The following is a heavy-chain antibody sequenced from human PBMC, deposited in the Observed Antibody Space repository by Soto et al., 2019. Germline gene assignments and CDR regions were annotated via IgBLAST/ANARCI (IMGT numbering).Heavy chain of an antibody. Sequence: GGSLRLSCAASGFTFSSYGMHWVRQAPGKGLEWVAVIWYDGSNKYYADSVKGRFTISRDNSKNTLYLQMNSLRAEDTAVYYCARDGSSSSADVDYWGQGTLVTVSS. J-gene: IGHJ4*02. CDR2: IWYDGSNK. CDR1: GFTFSSYG. V-gene: IGHV3-33*01. D-gene: IGHD6-6*01. CDR3: ARDGSSSSADVDY.